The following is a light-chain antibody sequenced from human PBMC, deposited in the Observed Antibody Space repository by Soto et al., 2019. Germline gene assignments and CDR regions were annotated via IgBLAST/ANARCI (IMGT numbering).Light chain of an antibody. J-gene: IGKJ5*01. V-gene: IGKV1-39*01. CDR2: ATS. CDR1: QSISGY. CDR3: QQSYSTLIT. Sequence: DIQMTQSPSSLSAFVGDRVTITCRASQSISGYLNWYQQKPGKAPKLLIFATSNLQSGVPSRFSGSGSGTDFTLTISSLQREDFAIYYCQQSYSTLITFGQGTRLEMK.